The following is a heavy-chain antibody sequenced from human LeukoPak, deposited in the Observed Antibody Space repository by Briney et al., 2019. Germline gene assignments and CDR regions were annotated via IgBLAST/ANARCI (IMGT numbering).Heavy chain of an antibody. CDR2: ISGSGGST. CDR1: GFTVSSYA. V-gene: IGHV3-23*01. CDR3: EKERDFGSYPDY. J-gene: IGHJ4*02. Sequence: PGGSLRLSCPASGFTVSSYAMSWVRQAPGKGLEWVAAISGSGGSTYYADSVKGRCTISRDNSKNPLYLQMNSLRGEDTAVYYCEKERDFGSYPDYWGQGSLVTVSS. D-gene: IGHD1-26*01.